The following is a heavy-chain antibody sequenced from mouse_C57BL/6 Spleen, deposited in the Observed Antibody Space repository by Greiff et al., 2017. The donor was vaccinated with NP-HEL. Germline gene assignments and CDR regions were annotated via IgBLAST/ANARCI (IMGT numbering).Heavy chain of an antibody. D-gene: IGHD2-3*01. CDR1: GFTFSDYG. CDR3: ARHFYDGYYHYYAMDY. Sequence: EVQLKESGGGLVKPGGSLKLSCAASGFTFSDYGMHWVRQAPEKGLEWVAYISSGSSTIYYADTVKGRFTISRDNAKNTLFLQMTSLRSEDTAMYYCARHFYDGYYHYYAMDYWGQGTSVTVSS. J-gene: IGHJ4*01. V-gene: IGHV5-17*01. CDR2: ISSGSSTI.